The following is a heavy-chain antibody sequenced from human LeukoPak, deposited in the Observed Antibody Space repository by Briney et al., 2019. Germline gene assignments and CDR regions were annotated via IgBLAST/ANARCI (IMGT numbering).Heavy chain of an antibody. CDR2: IRSKAYGGTT. D-gene: IGHD2-8*01. Sequence: QTGGSLRLSCTASGFTFGDYAMSWVRQAPGKGLEWVGFIRSKAYGGTTEYAASVKGRFTISRDDSKSVAYLQMNSLKTEDTAVYYCTRFVPFSPHGAFDIWGQGTMVTVSS. CDR1: GFTFGDYA. V-gene: IGHV3-49*04. CDR3: TRFVPFSPHGAFDI. J-gene: IGHJ3*02.